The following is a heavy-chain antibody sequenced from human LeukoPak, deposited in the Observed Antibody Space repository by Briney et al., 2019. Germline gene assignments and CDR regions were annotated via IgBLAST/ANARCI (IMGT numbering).Heavy chain of an antibody. CDR2: IYTSGST. J-gene: IGHJ3*02. Sequence: SETLSLTCTVSGGSISSGSYYWSWIRQPAGKGLEWIGRIYTSGSTNYNPFLKSRVTISVDTSKNQFSLKLSSVTAADTAVYYCARGLKLELRSAFDIWGQGTMVTVSS. D-gene: IGHD1-7*01. CDR3: ARGLKLELRSAFDI. V-gene: IGHV4-61*02. CDR1: GGSISSGSYY.